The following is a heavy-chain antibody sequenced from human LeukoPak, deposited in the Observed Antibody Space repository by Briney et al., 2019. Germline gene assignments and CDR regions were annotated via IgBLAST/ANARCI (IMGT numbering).Heavy chain of an antibody. CDR2: FDPEDGET. Sequence: GASVKVSCKVSGYTLTELSMHWVRQAPGKGLEWMGGFDPEDGETIYAQKFQGRVTMTEDTSTDTAYMELSGLRSEDTAVYYCATYSSSWYGIVSYFDLWGRGTLVTVSS. J-gene: IGHJ2*01. CDR1: GYTLTELS. V-gene: IGHV1-24*01. CDR3: ATYSSSWYGIVSYFDL. D-gene: IGHD6-13*01.